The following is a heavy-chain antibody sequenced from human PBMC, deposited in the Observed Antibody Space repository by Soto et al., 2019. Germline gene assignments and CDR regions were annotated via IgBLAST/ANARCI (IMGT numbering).Heavy chain of an antibody. J-gene: IGHJ4*02. CDR2: IKSRSGGGTT. CDR3: TTGVY. V-gene: IGHV3-15*07. CDR1: GFANFSKAW. D-gene: IGHD3-10*01. Sequence: EVQLVESGGGIVEPGGSLRLSCEASGFANFSKAWMYWVRQAPGKGLEWVGHIKSRSGGGTTGYAAPVQGRFSISRDDSANTLFLQMNSLKVEDTAFYYCTTGVYWGQGTLATVSS.